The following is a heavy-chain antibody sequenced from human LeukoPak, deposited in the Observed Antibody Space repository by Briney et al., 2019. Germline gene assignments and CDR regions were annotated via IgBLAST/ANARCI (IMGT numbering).Heavy chain of an antibody. Sequence: SVKVSCEASGGTFSSYAISWVRQAPGQGLEWMGGIIPIFGTANYSQKFQGRVTITADKSTSTAYMELSSLRSEDTAVYYCARYYDILSDYYYMDVWGKGTTVTVSS. CDR1: GGTFSSYA. V-gene: IGHV1-69*06. CDR2: IIPIFGTA. D-gene: IGHD3-9*01. J-gene: IGHJ6*03. CDR3: ARYYDILSDYYYMDV.